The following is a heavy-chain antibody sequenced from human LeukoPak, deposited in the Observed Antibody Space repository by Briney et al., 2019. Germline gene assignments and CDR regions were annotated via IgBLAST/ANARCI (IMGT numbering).Heavy chain of an antibody. D-gene: IGHD5-18*01. J-gene: IGHJ6*03. CDR2: FSGCGFSS. V-gene: IGHV3-23*01. Sequence: GWAVRLSFASSRFTFSNYVMSWVGQAAAKGLEGVSVFSGCGFSSHFADSVSGRLTISRDNSKTTLYLQMNSLTAEDTAVYYCAKFDGVQLWLPSYYSYMDVWGKGTTVTVSS. CDR1: RFTFSNYV. CDR3: AKFDGVQLWLPSYYSYMDV.